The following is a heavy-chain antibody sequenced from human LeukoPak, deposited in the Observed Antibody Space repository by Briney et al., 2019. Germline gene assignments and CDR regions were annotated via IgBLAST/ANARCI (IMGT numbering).Heavy chain of an antibody. Sequence: ASVTVSCKASGYTFTDYYVHWVRQAPGQGLEWMGWINPKSGGTKYARTFQGRVTMARDTSISTAYMELSRLRFDDTAIFYCARGILQQQLVANWGQGSLVTVSS. CDR1: GYTFTDYY. J-gene: IGHJ4*02. CDR3: ARGILQQQLVAN. D-gene: IGHD6-13*01. V-gene: IGHV1-2*07. CDR2: INPKSGGT.